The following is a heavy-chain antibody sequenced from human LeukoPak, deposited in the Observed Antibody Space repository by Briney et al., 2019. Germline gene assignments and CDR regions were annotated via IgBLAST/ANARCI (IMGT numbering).Heavy chain of an antibody. Sequence: PGASLRLSCAASGFTFRNYAMSWVRQAPGKGLEWVSAIVGNGVSTYYADSVQGRFTISRDNSKNTLYLQINSLRAEDTALYYCTKWGDYDGSTGYYDSDYWGQGTLVTVSS. CDR1: GFTFRNYA. J-gene: IGHJ4*02. D-gene: IGHD3-9*01. V-gene: IGHV3-23*01. CDR3: TKWGDYDGSTGYYDSDY. CDR2: IVGNGVST.